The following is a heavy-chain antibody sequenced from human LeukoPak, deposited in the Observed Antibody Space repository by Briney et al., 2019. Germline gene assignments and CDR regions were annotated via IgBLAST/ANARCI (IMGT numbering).Heavy chain of an antibody. J-gene: IGHJ4*02. CDR1: GFTFSNYA. CDR3: AKHLQYTSSGRDY. V-gene: IGHV3-23*01. D-gene: IGHD6-13*01. CDR2: TSSGSGST. Sequence: GGSLRLSCAASGFTFSNYAMSWVRPAPGKGLEWVSGTSSGSGSTYYADSVKGRFTISRDNSKNALFLQMHSLRAEDTAVYYCAKHLQYTSSGRDYWGQGTLVTVSS.